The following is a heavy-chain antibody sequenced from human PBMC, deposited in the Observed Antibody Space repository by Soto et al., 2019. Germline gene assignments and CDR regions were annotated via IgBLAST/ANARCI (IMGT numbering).Heavy chain of an antibody. CDR3: ARGEETYYDDSSGYYYDY. D-gene: IGHD3-22*01. J-gene: IGHJ4*02. CDR2: IYYAGST. Sequence: PSETLSLTCTVSGGSMISYYWSWIGQRPGRGLEWIGFIYYAGSTKYNPSLNSRVTISVDTSKNQFSLTVTSVTAADTAVYYCARGEETYYDDSSGYYYDYWGQGTLVTVAS. CDR1: GGSMISYY. V-gene: IGHV4-59*12.